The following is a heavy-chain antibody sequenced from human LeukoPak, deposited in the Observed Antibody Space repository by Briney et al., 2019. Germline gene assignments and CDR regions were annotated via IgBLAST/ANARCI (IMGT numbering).Heavy chain of an antibody. CDR3: ARSETFHYVWGNYRYNWFDP. Sequence: SVKVSCKASGYTFTSHYMHWVRQAPGQGLEWMGGIIPIFGTANYAQKFQGRVTITADESTSTAYMELSSLRSEDTAAYYCARSETFHYVWGNYRYNWFDPWGQGTLVTVSS. CDR2: IIPIFGTA. V-gene: IGHV1-69*13. D-gene: IGHD3-16*02. J-gene: IGHJ5*02. CDR1: GYTFTSHY.